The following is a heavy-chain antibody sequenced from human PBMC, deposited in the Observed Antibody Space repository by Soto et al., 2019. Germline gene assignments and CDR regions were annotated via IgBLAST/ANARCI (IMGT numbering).Heavy chain of an antibody. V-gene: IGHV3-23*01. CDR3: AKVQGETFNKWYFHY. CDR2: ITGGVGVT. J-gene: IGHJ4*02. D-gene: IGHD3-16*01. Sequence: EVQLLESGGGLVQPGGSLRLSCAASGFTFSSYAMTWVRQAPGKGLEWVSVITGGVGVTYYADSVKGRFTISRDNSKNTMYLQMNSLRAEDTAVYNCAKVQGETFNKWYFHYWGQGTLVTV. CDR1: GFTFSSYA.